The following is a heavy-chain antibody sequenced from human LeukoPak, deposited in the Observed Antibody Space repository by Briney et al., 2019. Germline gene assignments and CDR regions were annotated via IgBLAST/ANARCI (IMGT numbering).Heavy chain of an antibody. CDR2: IYYSGST. D-gene: IGHD6-19*01. CDR3: ARDSSGRGFDP. CDR1: GGSISSSSYY. J-gene: IGHJ5*02. Sequence: PSETLSLTCTVSGGSISSSSYYWGWIRQPPGKGLEWIGSIYYSGSTYYNPSLKSRVTISVDTSKNQFSLKLSSVTAADTAVYCCARDSSGRGFDPWGQGTLVTVSS. V-gene: IGHV4-39*01.